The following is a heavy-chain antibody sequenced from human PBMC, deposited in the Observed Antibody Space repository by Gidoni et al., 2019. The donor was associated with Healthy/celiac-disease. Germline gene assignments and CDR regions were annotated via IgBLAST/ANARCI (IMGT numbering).Heavy chain of an antibody. CDR1: GGSFSGYY. J-gene: IGHJ4*02. CDR3: ASPYGSGSSLYFDY. CDR2: INHSGST. D-gene: IGHD3-10*01. Sequence: QVQLQQWGAGLLKPSETLSLTCAVSGGSFSGYYWSWIRQPPGKGLEWIGAINHSGSTNYNPSLKSRVTISVDTSKNQFSLKLSSVTAADTAVYYCASPYGSGSSLYFDYWGQGTLVTVSS. V-gene: IGHV4-34*01.